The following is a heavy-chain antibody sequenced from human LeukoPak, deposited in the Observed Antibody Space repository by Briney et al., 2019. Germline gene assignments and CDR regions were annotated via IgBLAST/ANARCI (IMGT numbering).Heavy chain of an antibody. Sequence: ASVKVSCKASGYTFTGYYIHWVRQAPGQGLEWMGWISPNSGGTNYAQKFQGRVTMTRDTSISTAYMELSRLRSDDTAVYYCARAPYYDFWSGYDWGQGTLVTVSS. CDR3: ARAPYYDFWSGYD. J-gene: IGHJ4*02. CDR1: GYTFTGYY. D-gene: IGHD3-3*01. CDR2: ISPNSGGT. V-gene: IGHV1-2*02.